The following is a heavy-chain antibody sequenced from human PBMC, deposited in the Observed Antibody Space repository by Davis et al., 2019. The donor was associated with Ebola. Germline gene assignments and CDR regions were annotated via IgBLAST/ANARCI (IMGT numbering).Heavy chain of an antibody. V-gene: IGHV3-33*01. CDR2: IWYDGSNK. CDR3: ARDPPSGYDSYYYYGMDV. J-gene: IGHJ6*02. D-gene: IGHD5-12*01. Sequence: GGSLRLSCAASGFTFSSYGMHWVRQAPGKGLEWVAVIWYDGSNKYYADSVKGRFTISRDNSKNTLYLQMNSLRAEDTAVYYCARDPPSGYDSYYYYGMDVWGQGTTVTVSS. CDR1: GFTFSSYG.